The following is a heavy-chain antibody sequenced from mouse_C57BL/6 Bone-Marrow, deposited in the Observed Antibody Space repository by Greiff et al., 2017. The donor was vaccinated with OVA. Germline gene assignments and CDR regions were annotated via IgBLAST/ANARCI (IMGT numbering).Heavy chain of an antibody. D-gene: IGHD4-1*01. CDR1: GYTFTSYW. V-gene: IGHV1-53*01. Sequence: QVQLQQPGPELVKPGASVKLSCKASGYTFTSYWMHWVKQRPGQGLEWIGNINPSNGGTNYNEKFKSKATLTVDKSSSTAYMQLSSLTSEDSAVYYCARGGGNWGWFAYWGQGTLVTVSA. J-gene: IGHJ3*01. CDR2: INPSNGGT. CDR3: ARGGGNWGWFAY.